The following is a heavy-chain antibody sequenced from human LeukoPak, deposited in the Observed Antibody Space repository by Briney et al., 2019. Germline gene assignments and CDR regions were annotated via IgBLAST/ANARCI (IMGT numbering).Heavy chain of an antibody. CDR2: INSDGSST. Sequence: GGSLRLSCAASGFTFSSYWMHWVRQAPGKGLVWVSRINSDGSSTSYADSVKGRFTISRDNAKNTLYLQMNSLRAEDTAVYYCAPSLYYYGSGSSYKGTDYWGQGTLVTVSS. CDR3: APSLYYYGSGSSYKGTDY. V-gene: IGHV3-74*01. J-gene: IGHJ4*02. D-gene: IGHD3-10*01. CDR1: GFTFSSYW.